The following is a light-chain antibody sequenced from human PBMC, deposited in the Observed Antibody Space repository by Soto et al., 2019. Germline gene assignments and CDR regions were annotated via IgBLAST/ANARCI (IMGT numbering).Light chain of an antibody. Sequence: EIVLTQSPGTLSLSPGEGATLSCRASQSVSTSYLAWYQQRPGQAPRLLIYGASNRATGVPDRFSGSGSGTDFTLTISRLEPEDFAVYYCQQYGSSPETFGQGTKVDIK. CDR3: QQYGSSPET. CDR2: GAS. CDR1: QSVSTSY. V-gene: IGKV3-20*01. J-gene: IGKJ1*01.